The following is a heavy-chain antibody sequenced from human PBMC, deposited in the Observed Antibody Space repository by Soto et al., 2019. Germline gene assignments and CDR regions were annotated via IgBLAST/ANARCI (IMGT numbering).Heavy chain of an antibody. CDR3: ARARKDYIWGSYRPDAFDI. V-gene: IGHV3-48*01. J-gene: IGHJ3*02. Sequence: EVQLVESGGGLVQPGGSLRLSCAASGFTFSSYSMNWVRQAPGKGLEWVSYISSSSSTIYYADSVKGRFTISRDNAKNSLYLQMNSLRAEDTAVYYCARARKDYIWGSYRPDAFDIWGQGTMVPVSS. D-gene: IGHD3-16*02. CDR2: ISSSSSTI. CDR1: GFTFSSYS.